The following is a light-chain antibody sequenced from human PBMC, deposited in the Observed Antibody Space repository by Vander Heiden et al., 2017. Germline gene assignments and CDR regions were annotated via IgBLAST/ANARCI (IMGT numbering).Light chain of an antibody. CDR1: QTNRNS. CDR2: ASS. Sequence: IQMTQSPSSLSPPVGDRCTVSCRASQTNRNSLNWYQQKPGTAPRLLLYASSTLQSGVPSRCSGGGSGTDFTLTISDLQPEDFATDFCQLSYTTPRTFGQGTKVEI. J-gene: IGKJ2*01. CDR3: QLSYTTPRT. V-gene: IGKV1-39*01.